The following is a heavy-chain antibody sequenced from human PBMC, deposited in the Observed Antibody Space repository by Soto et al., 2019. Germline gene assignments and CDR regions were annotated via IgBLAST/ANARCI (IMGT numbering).Heavy chain of an antibody. D-gene: IGHD1-1*01. Sequence: SETLSLTCTVSGGSVNSDSYYWSWVRQPPGRGLEWIGYIYYTGSTNYNPSLKSRVTMSVDTSRNQFSLKLTSVTAADTAVYYCARALSNSPEALDSWGQGSMVTVSS. CDR1: GGSVNSDSYY. J-gene: IGHJ4*02. CDR2: IYYTGST. CDR3: ARALSNSPEALDS. V-gene: IGHV4-61*01.